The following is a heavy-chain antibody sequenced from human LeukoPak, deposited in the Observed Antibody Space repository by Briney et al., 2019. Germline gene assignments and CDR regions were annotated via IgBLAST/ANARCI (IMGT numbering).Heavy chain of an antibody. V-gene: IGHV1-2*02. D-gene: IGHD3-22*01. CDR3: ARSKITMIVVVIFDY. CDR2: INPNSGGT. Sequence: GASVKVSCKASGYTFTGYYMHWVRQAPGPGLEWMGWINPNSGGTNYAQKFQGRVTMTRDTSISTAYMELSRLRSDDTAVYYCARSKITMIVVVIFDYWGQGTLVTVSS. J-gene: IGHJ4*02. CDR1: GYTFTGYY.